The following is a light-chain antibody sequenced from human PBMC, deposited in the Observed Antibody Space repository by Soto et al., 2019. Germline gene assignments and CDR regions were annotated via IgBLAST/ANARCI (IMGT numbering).Light chain of an antibody. CDR3: KVWDSSSDHPLV. CDR1: NIGSKS. J-gene: IGLJ1*01. Sequence: SYELTQPPSVSVAPGKTARITCGGNNIGSKSVHWYQQKPGQAPVLVIYYDSDRPSGIPERFSGSNSGNTATLTISRVEAGDEADYYCKVWDSSSDHPLVFGTGTKLTVL. CDR2: YDS. V-gene: IGLV3-21*04.